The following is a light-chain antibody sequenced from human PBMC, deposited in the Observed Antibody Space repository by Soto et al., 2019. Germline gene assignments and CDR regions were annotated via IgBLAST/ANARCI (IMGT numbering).Light chain of an antibody. V-gene: IGLV2-14*03. J-gene: IGLJ1*01. CDR1: HNDIGTYDY. CDR3: SSFTSDRIYV. Sequence: QSALTQPTSVSGSPGQSITISCTGNHNDIGTYDYVSWYRQHPGRAPRLLIYGVTTRPSGISDRFSASKSGLTASLTISGLQPEDEADYYCSSFTSDRIYVFGPGTKV. CDR2: GVT.